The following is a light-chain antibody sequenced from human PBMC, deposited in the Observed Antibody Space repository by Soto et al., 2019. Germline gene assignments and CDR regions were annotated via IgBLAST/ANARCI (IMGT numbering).Light chain of an antibody. J-gene: IGLJ2*01. CDR3: CSYTSSSTLVV. CDR1: SSDVGSYDL. CDR2: EVS. V-gene: IGLV2-14*02. Sequence: QSALTQPASVSGSPGQSISISCTGTSSDVGSYDLVSWYQQHPGNAPKLMIYEVSKRPSGVSDRFSGSKSGNTASLTISGLQADDEADYYCCSYTSSSTLVVFGGGTKVTVL.